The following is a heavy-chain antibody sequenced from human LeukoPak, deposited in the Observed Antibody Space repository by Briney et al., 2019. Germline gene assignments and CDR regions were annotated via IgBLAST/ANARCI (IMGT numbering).Heavy chain of an antibody. CDR2: IYYSGST. D-gene: IGHD3-22*01. CDR3: ARDFPGGYNNWFDP. J-gene: IGHJ5*02. Sequence: SETLSLTCTVSGGSISSYYWSWIRQPPGKGLEWIGYIYYSGSTNYNPSLKSRVTISVDTSKSQFSLKLSSVTAADTAVYYCARDFPGGYNNWFDPWGQGALVTVSS. CDR1: GGSISSYY. V-gene: IGHV4-59*01.